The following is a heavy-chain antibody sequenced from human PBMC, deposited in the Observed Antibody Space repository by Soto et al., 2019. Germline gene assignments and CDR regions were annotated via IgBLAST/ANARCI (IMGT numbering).Heavy chain of an antibody. CDR2: ISGSGGST. D-gene: IGHD3-16*01. J-gene: IGHJ6*03. CDR1: GFTFSSYA. V-gene: IGHV3-23*01. Sequence: GGSLRLSCAASGFTFSSYAMSWVRQAPGKGLEWVSAISGSGGSTYYADSVKGRFTISRDNSKNTLYLQMNSLRAEDTAVYYCAKGPGGSYYYYYYMDVWGKGTTVTVSS. CDR3: AKGPGGSYYYYYYMDV.